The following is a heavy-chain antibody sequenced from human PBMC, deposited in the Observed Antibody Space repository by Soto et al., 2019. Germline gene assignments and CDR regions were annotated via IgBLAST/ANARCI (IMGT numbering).Heavy chain of an antibody. D-gene: IGHD5-12*01. CDR1: GGTFSSYA. J-gene: IGHJ6*02. Sequence: SVKVSCKASGGTFSSYAISWVRQAPGQGLEWMGGIIPIFGTANYAQKFQGRVTITADESTSTAYMELSSLRSEDTAVYYCARALVEMATDEGMDVWGQGTTVTVSS. V-gene: IGHV1-69*13. CDR2: IIPIFGTA. CDR3: ARALVEMATDEGMDV.